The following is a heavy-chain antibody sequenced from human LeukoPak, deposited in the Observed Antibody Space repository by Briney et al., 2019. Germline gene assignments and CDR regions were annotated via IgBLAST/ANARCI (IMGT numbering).Heavy chain of an antibody. CDR1: GGSISSSSYY. Sequence: SETLSLTCTVSGGSISSSSYYWGWIRQPPGKGLEWIGSIYYSGSTYYNPSLKSRVTISVDTSKNQFSLKLSSVTAADTAVYYCARAYDFWSGYYGGYYFDYWGQGTLVTVSS. V-gene: IGHV4-39*07. CDR3: ARAYDFWSGYYGGYYFDY. D-gene: IGHD3-3*01. CDR2: IYYSGST. J-gene: IGHJ4*02.